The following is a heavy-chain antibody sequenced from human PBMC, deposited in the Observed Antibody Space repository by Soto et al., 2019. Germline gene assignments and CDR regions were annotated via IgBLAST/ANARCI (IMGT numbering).Heavy chain of an antibody. CDR3: AHTRDDILRGYYIAFDI. CDR2: IYWDDDK. D-gene: IGHD3-9*01. Sequence: QITLKESGPTLVKPTQTLTLTCTFSGFSLSTSGVGVGWIRQPPGKALEWLALIYWDDDKRYSPSLKNRLTIPQDTTTTTVVLTMTTIDPVDTATYFCAHTRDDILRGYYIAFDIWGQGTMVTVSS. J-gene: IGHJ3*02. V-gene: IGHV2-5*02. CDR1: GFSLSTSGVG.